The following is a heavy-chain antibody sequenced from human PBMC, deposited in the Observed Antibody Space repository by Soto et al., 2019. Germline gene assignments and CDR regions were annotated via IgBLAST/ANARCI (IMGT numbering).Heavy chain of an antibody. CDR1: GGTFSSYA. CDR2: IIPIFGTA. J-gene: IGHJ4*02. CDR3: ARDPAAAGNPTKYGFDY. Sequence: SVKVSCKASGGTFSSYAISWVRQAPGQGLEWMGGIIPIFGTANYAQKFQGRVTITADKSTSTAYMELSSLRSEDTAVYYCARDPAAAGNPTKYGFDYWGQGTLVTVSS. V-gene: IGHV1-69*06. D-gene: IGHD6-13*01.